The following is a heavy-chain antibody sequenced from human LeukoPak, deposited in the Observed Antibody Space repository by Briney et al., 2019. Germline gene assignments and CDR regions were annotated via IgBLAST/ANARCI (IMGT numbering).Heavy chain of an antibody. V-gene: IGHV3-7*01. Sequence: PGGSLRLSCAASGFTFSSYWMSWVRQAPGKGLEWVANIKQDGSEKYYVDSVKGRFTISRDNAKNTLYLQMNSLRAEDTAVYYCARASAAYIAMPWDFDYWGQGTLVTVSS. D-gene: IGHD2-2*01. CDR1: GFTFSSYW. J-gene: IGHJ4*02. CDR2: IKQDGSEK. CDR3: ARASAAYIAMPWDFDY.